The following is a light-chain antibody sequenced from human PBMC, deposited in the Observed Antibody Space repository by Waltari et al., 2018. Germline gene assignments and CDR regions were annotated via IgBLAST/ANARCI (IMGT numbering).Light chain of an antibody. J-gene: IGKJ3*01. CDR2: SAS. CDR3: HQYYTSPFT. V-gene: IGKV1-9*01. Sequence: DIQLTQSPSFLSASVRDRVTITCRASQGISNYLAWYQQKPGKAPKLLIYSASTLQSGVPSRFSGSGSGTEFSLTISSLQAEDVAVYSCHQYYTSPFTFGPGTKVDIK. CDR1: QGISNY.